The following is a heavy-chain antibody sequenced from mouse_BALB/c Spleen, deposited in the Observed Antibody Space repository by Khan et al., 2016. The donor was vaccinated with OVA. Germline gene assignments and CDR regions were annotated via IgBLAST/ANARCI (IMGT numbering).Heavy chain of an antibody. V-gene: IGHV1-4*01. CDR1: GYTFTRYW. Sequence: QVRLQQSGAELARPGASVKMSCKASGYTFTRYWMHWVKQRPGQGLEWIGYINPSTDYTYYNQNFKDKATLTAAKSYTTAYMQLTSLTSEDSAVYYCLNHGISSAWFTYWGQGTLVTVSA. D-gene: IGHD1-1*01. CDR3: LNHGISSAWFTY. J-gene: IGHJ3*01. CDR2: INPSTDYT.